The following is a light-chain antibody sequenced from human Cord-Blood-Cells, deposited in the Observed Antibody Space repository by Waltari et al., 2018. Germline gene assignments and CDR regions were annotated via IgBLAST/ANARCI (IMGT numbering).Light chain of an antibody. J-gene: IGLJ3*02. CDR2: EVI. Sequence: QSALTQPASVSGSPGQSITISCNVTSSDVGSYNIVHWYQQHPGKAPKLMIYEVIKRPSGVSNRFSGSKSGNTASLTISGLQAEDEADYYCCSYAGSSTWVFGGGTKLTVL. V-gene: IGLV2-23*02. CDR3: CSYAGSSTWV. CDR1: SSDVGSYNI.